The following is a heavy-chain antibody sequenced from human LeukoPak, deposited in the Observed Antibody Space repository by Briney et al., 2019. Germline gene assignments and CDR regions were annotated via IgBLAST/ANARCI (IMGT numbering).Heavy chain of an antibody. D-gene: IGHD2-2*01. Sequence: SVKVSCKASGGTFSSYAISWVRQAPGQGLEWMGGIIPIFGTANYAQKFQGRVTITADESTSTAYMELSRLRSDDTAVYYCARDLEEIVVVPAAMDYWGQGTLVTVSS. CDR3: ARDLEEIVVVPAAMDY. J-gene: IGHJ4*02. CDR1: GGTFSSYA. CDR2: IIPIFGTA. V-gene: IGHV1-69*13.